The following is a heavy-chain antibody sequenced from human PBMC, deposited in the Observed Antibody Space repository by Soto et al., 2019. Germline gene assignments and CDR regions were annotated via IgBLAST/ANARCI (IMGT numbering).Heavy chain of an antibody. CDR1: GFSFRTYA. D-gene: IGHD6-19*01. Sequence: GGSLRLSCAASGFSFRTYAMHWVRQAPGKGLEWVAVISYEGINNYYADSVKGRFTISRDNSKNTLYLEMNSLRVEDTAVYYCARRSSLAVPSENAFDRWGQGTLVTFSS. V-gene: IGHV3-30-3*01. CDR3: ARRSSLAVPSENAFDR. CDR2: ISYEGINN. J-gene: IGHJ3*01.